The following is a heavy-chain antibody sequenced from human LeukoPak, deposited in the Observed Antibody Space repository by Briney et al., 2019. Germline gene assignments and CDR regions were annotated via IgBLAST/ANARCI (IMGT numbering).Heavy chain of an antibody. CDR3: ARDHLLLGY. CDR1: GFTFSSYA. V-gene: IGHV3-23*01. CDR2: ISGNGGST. D-gene: IGHD2-15*01. Sequence: GGSLRLSCAASGFTFSSYAMSWVRQAPGKGLEWVSGISGNGGSTYYAASVKGRFTISRDNAENSLYLQMNSLRAEDTAVYYCARDHLLLGYWGQGTLVTVSS. J-gene: IGHJ4*02.